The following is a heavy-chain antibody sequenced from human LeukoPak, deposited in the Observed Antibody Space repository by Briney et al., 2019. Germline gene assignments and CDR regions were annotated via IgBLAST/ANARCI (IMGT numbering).Heavy chain of an antibody. J-gene: IGHJ6*02. D-gene: IGHD1-14*01. CDR3: AKGTRNYYYYGMDV. CDR2: ISGSDGST. V-gene: IGHV3-23*01. Sequence: GGSLRLSCAASGFTFSSYAMSWVRQAPGKGLEWVSAISGSDGSTYYAGSVKGRFTISRDNSKNTLYLQMNSLRAEDTAVYYYAKGTRNYYYYGMDVWGQGTTVTVSS. CDR1: GFTFSSYA.